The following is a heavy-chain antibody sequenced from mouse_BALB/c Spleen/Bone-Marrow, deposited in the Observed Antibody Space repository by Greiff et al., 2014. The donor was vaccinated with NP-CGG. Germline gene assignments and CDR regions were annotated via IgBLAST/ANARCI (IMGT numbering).Heavy chain of an antibody. CDR2: ISYDGSN. CDR3: AREDGSSSFDY. J-gene: IGHJ2*01. CDR1: GYSITSGYY. Sequence: EVKLQESGPGLVKPSQSLSLTCSVTGYSITSGYYWNWIRQFPGNKLEWMGYISYDGSNNYNPSLKNRISITRDTSKNQFFLKLNSVTTEDTATYYCAREDGSSSFDYWGQGTTLTVSS. D-gene: IGHD1-1*01. V-gene: IGHV3-6*02.